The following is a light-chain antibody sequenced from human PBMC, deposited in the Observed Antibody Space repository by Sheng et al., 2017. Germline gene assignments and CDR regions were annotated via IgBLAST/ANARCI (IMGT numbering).Light chain of an antibody. CDR1: NIATKS. CDR3: QAWDITSYV. Sequence: SYELTQPPSVSVAPGRTAIITCVGDNIATKSVHWYQQKAGQAPVLVVYDDRDRPSGIPERFSGSNSGNTATLTISGTQAMDEADYYCQAWDITSYVFGTGTRVTVL. J-gene: IGLJ1*01. CDR2: DDR. V-gene: IGLV3-21*01.